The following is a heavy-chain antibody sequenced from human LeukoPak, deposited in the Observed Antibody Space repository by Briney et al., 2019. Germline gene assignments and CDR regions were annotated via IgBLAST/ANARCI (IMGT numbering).Heavy chain of an antibody. CDR2: ITGTGGST. D-gene: IGHD6-13*01. J-gene: IGHJ5*02. V-gene: IGHV3-23*01. Sequence: PGGSLRLSCAASGFTFSSYAMSWVRQVPGKGLEWVSAITGTGGSTYYADSVKGRFTISRDNAKNSLYLQMNSLRAEDTAMYYCARDSSSQGWFDPWGQGTLVTVSS. CDR3: ARDSSSQGWFDP. CDR1: GFTFSSYA.